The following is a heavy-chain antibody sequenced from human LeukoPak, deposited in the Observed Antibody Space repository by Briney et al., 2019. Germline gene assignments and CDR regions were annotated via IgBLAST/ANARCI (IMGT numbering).Heavy chain of an antibody. Sequence: GGSLRLSCAASGFTFSDYGMHWVRQAPGKGLEWVAVVSYDASNQYYADSVKGRFTTSRDSSKNTLYLQMNSLRPEDTAVYYCAKSLHSDNSGYHDYWGQGTLVTVSS. CDR2: VSYDASNQ. J-gene: IGHJ4*02. V-gene: IGHV3-30*18. CDR1: GFTFSDYG. CDR3: AKSLHSDNSGYHDY. D-gene: IGHD3-22*01.